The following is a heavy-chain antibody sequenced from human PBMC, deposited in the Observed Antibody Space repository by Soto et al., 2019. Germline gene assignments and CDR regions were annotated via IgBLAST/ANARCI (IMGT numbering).Heavy chain of an antibody. D-gene: IGHD3-10*01. CDR1: GFTFSSYG. CDR3: ARERLWFYGLDV. CDR2: IWYDGSNK. V-gene: IGHV3-33*01. J-gene: IGHJ6*02. Sequence: PGGSLRLSCAASGFTFSSYGMHWVRQAPGKGLEWVAVIWYDGSNKYYADSVKGRFTISRDNSKNTLYLQMNSLRAEDTAVYYCARERLWFYGLDVWGQGTTVTVSS.